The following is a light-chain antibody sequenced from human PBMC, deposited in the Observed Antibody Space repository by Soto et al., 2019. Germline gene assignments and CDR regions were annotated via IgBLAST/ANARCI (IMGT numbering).Light chain of an antibody. J-gene: IGLJ3*02. CDR1: SSDVGIYNR. CDR3: SSYTSSSTWV. V-gene: IGLV2-18*02. Sequence: QSALTQPPSVSGSPGQSVTISCTGTSSDVGIYNRVSWYQQPPGTAPKLMIYEVSNRPSGVPDRFSGSKSGNTASLTISGLQAEDEAEYYCSSYTSSSTWVFGGGTKLTVL. CDR2: EVS.